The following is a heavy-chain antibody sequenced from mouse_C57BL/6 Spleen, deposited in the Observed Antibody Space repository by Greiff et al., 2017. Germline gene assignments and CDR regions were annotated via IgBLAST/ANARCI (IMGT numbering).Heavy chain of an antibody. D-gene: IGHD1-1*02. CDR2: IRLKSDNYAT. Sequence: EVQGVESGGGLVQPGGSMKLSCVASGFTFSNYWMNWVRQSPEKGLEWVAQIRLKSDNYATHYAESVKGRFTISRDDSKSSVYLQMNNVRAEDTGIYYCTGGGTWFAYWGQGTLVTVSA. V-gene: IGHV6-3*01. CDR1: GFTFSNYW. CDR3: TGGGTWFAY. J-gene: IGHJ3*01.